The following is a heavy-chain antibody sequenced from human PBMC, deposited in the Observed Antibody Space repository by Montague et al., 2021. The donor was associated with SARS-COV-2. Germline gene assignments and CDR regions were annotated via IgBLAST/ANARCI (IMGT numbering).Heavy chain of an antibody. CDR3: ASQVPDFWSGIDY. Sequence: SETLSLTCTVSGGSISSYYWSWIRQPPGEGLEWIGYIYYSGSTNYNPSPKSRVTISVDTSKNQFSLKLSSVTAADTAVYYCASQVPDFWSGIDYWGQGTLVTVSS. D-gene: IGHD3-3*01. J-gene: IGHJ4*02. V-gene: IGHV4-59*01. CDR2: IYYSGST. CDR1: GGSISSYY.